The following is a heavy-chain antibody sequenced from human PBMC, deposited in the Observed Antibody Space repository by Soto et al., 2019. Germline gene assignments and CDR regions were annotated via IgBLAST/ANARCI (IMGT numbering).Heavy chain of an antibody. Sequence: GESLKISCKRSGYSSNTYWIACVRQMPGKGLEWMGIIYPGDSDTRYSPSFQGQVTISADKSISTAYLQWSSLKASDTAMYYCARHKTTTVTIYFDYWGQGTLVTVCS. CDR2: IYPGDSDT. J-gene: IGHJ4*02. CDR1: GYSSNTYW. D-gene: IGHD4-17*01. V-gene: IGHV5-51*01. CDR3: ARHKTTTVTIYFDY.